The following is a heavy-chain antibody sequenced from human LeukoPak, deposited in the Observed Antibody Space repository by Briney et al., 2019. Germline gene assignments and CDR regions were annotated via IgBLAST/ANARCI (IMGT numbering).Heavy chain of an antibody. D-gene: IGHD3-10*01. V-gene: IGHV3-66*01. CDR2: IYSGGST. CDR1: GFTVSSNY. J-gene: IGHJ4*02. CDR3: AGDAYQTYYYGSGSYR. Sequence: GGSLRLSCAASGFTVSSNYMSWVRQAPGKGLEWVSVIYSGGSTYYADSVKGRFTISRDNSKNTLYLQMNSLRAEDTAVYYCAGDAYQTYYYGSGSYRWGQGTLVTVSS.